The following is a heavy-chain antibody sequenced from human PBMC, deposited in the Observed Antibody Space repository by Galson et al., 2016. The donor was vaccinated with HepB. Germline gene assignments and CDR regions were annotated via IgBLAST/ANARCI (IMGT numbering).Heavy chain of an antibody. V-gene: IGHV3-7*05. J-gene: IGHJ4*02. CDR1: GFTFGNYW. CDR3: ARTQRNGDELDY. Sequence: SLRLSCAASGFTFGNYWMTWVRQATRRGLEWVADINKDGSENNYVDSVTGRFTISRDNAKNSLFLQMNSLNAEDTAVYYCARTQRNGDELDYWGQGTLVTVS. CDR2: INKDGSEN. D-gene: IGHD4-17*01.